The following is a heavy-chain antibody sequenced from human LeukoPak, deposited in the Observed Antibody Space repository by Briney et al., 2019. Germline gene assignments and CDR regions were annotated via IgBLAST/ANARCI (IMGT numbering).Heavy chain of an antibody. V-gene: IGHV4-34*01. CDR2: INHSRST. Sequence: SETLSLTCAVYGVSFSGFYWSWVRQPPGKGLEWVGEINHSRSTYYNPSLKSRVTISADTSKNQFSLKVTSVTAADTAVYYCATLGEYYDSSGYYYNWGQGTLVTVSS. CDR1: GVSFSGFY. CDR3: ATLGEYYDSSGYYYN. D-gene: IGHD3-22*01. J-gene: IGHJ4*02.